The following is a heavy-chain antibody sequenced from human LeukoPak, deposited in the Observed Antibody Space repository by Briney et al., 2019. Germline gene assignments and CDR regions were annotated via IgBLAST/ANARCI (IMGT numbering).Heavy chain of an antibody. CDR3: ARGDLWLGH. CDR1: GFIFSSYW. V-gene: IGHV3-7*01. Sequence: PGGSLRLSCATSGFIFSSYWMCWVRQAPGKGLEWVANIKSVGSEEYYGDSVKGRFTISRDNAKNSLYLQMNSLRVEDTAVYYCARGDLWLGHWGQGSLVTVSS. J-gene: IGHJ4*02. D-gene: IGHD3-10*01. CDR2: IKSVGSEE.